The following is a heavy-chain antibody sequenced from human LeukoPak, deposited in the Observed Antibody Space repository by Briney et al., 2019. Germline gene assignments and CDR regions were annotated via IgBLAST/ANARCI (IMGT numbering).Heavy chain of an antibody. CDR2: IWYDGSEK. Sequence: PGGSLRLSCAASGFTFRTYGMHWVRQAPGKGLEWVAVIWYDGSEKYYAESVKGRFTISRDNSKNTLYLQMNSLRAEDTALYYCAKDLTTGTLSFDYWGQGTLVTVSS. CDR3: AKDLTTGTLSFDY. V-gene: IGHV3-33*06. D-gene: IGHD1-1*01. J-gene: IGHJ4*02. CDR1: GFTFRTYG.